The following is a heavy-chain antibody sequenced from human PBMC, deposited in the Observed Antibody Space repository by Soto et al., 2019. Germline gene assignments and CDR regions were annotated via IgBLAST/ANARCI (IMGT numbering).Heavy chain of an antibody. V-gene: IGHV1-8*01. J-gene: IGHJ4*02. Sequence: GASVKVSCKASGYTFTSYDINWVRQATGQGLEWMGWMNPNSGNTGYAQKFQGRVTMTRNTSISTAYMELSSLRSEDTAVYYCARGLALVIAARPDFDYWGQGTLVTVFS. CDR3: ARGLALVIAARPDFDY. CDR2: MNPNSGNT. CDR1: GYTFTSYD. D-gene: IGHD6-6*01.